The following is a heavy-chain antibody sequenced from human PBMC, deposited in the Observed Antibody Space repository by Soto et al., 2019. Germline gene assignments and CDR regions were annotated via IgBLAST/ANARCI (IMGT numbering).Heavy chain of an antibody. CDR1: GFTFSSYE. CDR2: ISSSGSTI. Sequence: GSLRLSCAASGFTFSSYEMNWVRQAPGKGLEWVSYISSSGSTIYYADSVKGRFTISRDNAKNSLYLQMNSLRAEDTAVYYCARSIYDFWSGPPGGMDVWGQGTTVTV. J-gene: IGHJ6*02. D-gene: IGHD3-3*01. V-gene: IGHV3-48*03. CDR3: ARSIYDFWSGPPGGMDV.